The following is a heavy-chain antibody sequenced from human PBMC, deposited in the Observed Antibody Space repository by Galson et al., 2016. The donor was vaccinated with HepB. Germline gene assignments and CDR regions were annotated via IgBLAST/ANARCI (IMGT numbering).Heavy chain of an antibody. J-gene: IGHJ4*02. D-gene: IGHD6-19*01. CDR2: INYSEHT. CDR3: VRHVTGVAGDDY. Sequence: ETLSLTCSVSGGSLNTSRYYWGWTRQSPGKGLEGIGSINYSEHTYSNPSVKSRLTISIDTSKNQFSLKLSSVTAADTAVYYCVRHVTGVAGDDYWGQGILVTVSS. V-gene: IGHV4-39*01. CDR1: GGSLNTSRYY.